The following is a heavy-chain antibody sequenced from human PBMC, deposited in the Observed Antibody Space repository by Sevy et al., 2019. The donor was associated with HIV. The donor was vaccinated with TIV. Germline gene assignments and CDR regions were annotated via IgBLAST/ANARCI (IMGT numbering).Heavy chain of an antibody. CDR3: AKGDSTFYGLDV. Sequence: GGSLRLSCTASGFIFSTYAMTWVRQAPGKGLEWVSAISGSGGSTYYADSLKGRFTIFRDNSKNTLYLQMNNLRAEDTVVYYCAKGDSTFYGLDVWGQGTTVTVSS. J-gene: IGHJ6*02. CDR1: GFIFSTYA. D-gene: IGHD6-13*01. CDR2: ISGSGGST. V-gene: IGHV3-23*01.